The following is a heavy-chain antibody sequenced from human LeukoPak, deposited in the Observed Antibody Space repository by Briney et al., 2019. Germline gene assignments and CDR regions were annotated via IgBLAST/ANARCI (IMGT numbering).Heavy chain of an antibody. Sequence: GGSLRLSCAASGFTVSSNYMSWVRQAPGKGLEWVSVIYSGGSTYYADSVKGRFTISRDNSKNTLYLQMNSLRAGDTAVYYCARVGSSSWYYFDYWGQGTLVTVSS. CDR1: GFTVSSNY. J-gene: IGHJ4*02. V-gene: IGHV3-66*01. D-gene: IGHD6-13*01. CDR2: IYSGGST. CDR3: ARVGSSSWYYFDY.